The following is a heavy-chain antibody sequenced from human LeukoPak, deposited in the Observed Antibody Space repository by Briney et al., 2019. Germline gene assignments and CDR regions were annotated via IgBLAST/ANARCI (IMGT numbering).Heavy chain of an antibody. CDR2: IYHSGST. Sequence: PSGTLSLTWAVSGGSISSSNWWSWVRQPPGKGLEWIGEIYHSGSTNYNPSLKSRVTISVDKSKNQFSLKLSSVTAADTAVYYCARGAEQWLAGTPQYGMDVWGQGTTVTVSS. CDR1: GGSISSSNW. D-gene: IGHD6-19*01. J-gene: IGHJ6*02. V-gene: IGHV4-4*02. CDR3: ARGAEQWLAGTPQYGMDV.